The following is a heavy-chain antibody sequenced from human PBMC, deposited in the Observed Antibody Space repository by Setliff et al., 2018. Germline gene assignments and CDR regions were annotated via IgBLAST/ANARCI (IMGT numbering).Heavy chain of an antibody. J-gene: IGHJ4*02. CDR2: INPKTGGT. Sequence: ASVKVSCKASGYIFTGYYMHWVRQAPGQGLEWMGWINPKTGGTNLAQKFQGWVSMTRDTSTSTVYMELSGLRSEDTAVYYCARLHCSGSSCYYDYWGQGTLVT. CDR3: ARLHCSGSSCYYDY. V-gene: IGHV1-2*04. CDR1: GYIFTGYY. D-gene: IGHD2-15*01.